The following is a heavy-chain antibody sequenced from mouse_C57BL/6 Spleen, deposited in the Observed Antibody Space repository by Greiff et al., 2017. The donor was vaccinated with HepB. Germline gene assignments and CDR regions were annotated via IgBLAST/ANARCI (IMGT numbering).Heavy chain of an antibody. Sequence: VQLQQSGPELVKPGASVKLSCKASGYTFTSYDINWVKQRPGQGLEWIGWIYPRDGSTKYNEKFKGKATLTVDTSSSTAYMELHSLTSEDSAVYFCARRDGSSFSYAMDYWGQGTSVTVSS. V-gene: IGHV1-85*01. CDR3: ARRDGSSFSYAMDY. D-gene: IGHD1-1*01. CDR2: IYPRDGST. J-gene: IGHJ4*01. CDR1: GYTFTSYD.